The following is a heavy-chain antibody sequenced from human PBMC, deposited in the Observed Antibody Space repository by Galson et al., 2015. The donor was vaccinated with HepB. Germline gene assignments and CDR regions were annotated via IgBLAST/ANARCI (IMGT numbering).Heavy chain of an antibody. CDR3: ARGASSYDFWSGFYYYGMDV. V-gene: IGHV4-4*02. D-gene: IGHD3-3*01. CDR1: GGSISSYSS. J-gene: IGHJ6*02. Sequence: ETLSLTCAVSGGSISSYSSWSWVRQPPGKGLEWIGEIFHSGNTNYNPSLKSLVTISVDKSINEFSLNLSSATAADTAVYYCARGASSYDFWSGFYYYGMDVWGQGTTVTVSS. CDR2: IFHSGNT.